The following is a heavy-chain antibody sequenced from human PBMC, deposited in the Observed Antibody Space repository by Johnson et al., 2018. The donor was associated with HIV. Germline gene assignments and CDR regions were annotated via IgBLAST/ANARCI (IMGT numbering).Heavy chain of an antibody. CDR3: TKDKYYYDSSGRAGGAFDI. D-gene: IGHD3-22*01. V-gene: IGHV3-15*01. J-gene: IGHJ3*02. CDR2: IKSKTDGGTT. Sequence: VQLVESGGGLVKPGGSLRLSCAASGFTFSDYYMSWIRQAPGKGLEWVGRIKSKTDGGTTDYAAPVKGRFTISRDDSKNTLYLQMNSLKTEDTAVYYCTKDKYYYDSSGRAGGAFDIWGQGTMVTVSS. CDR1: GFTFSDYY.